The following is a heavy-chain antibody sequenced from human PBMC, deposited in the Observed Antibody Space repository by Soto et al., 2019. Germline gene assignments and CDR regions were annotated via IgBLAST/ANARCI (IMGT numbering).Heavy chain of an antibody. CDR3: AKDFGLRYFDWFFDY. D-gene: IGHD3-9*01. CDR1: GFTFSSYG. V-gene: IGHV3-30*18. J-gene: IGHJ4*02. CDR2: ISYDGSNK. Sequence: GGSLKLSCAASGFTFSSYGMHWVRQAPGKGLEWVAVISYDGSNKYYADSVKCRFTISRDNSKNTLYLQMNSLRAEDTAVYYCAKDFGLRYFDWFFDYWGQGTLVTVSS.